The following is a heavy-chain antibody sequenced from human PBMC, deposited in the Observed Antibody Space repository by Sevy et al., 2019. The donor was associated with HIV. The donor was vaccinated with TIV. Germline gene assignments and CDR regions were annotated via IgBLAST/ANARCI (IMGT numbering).Heavy chain of an antibody. CDR2: ISRSSSSTM. J-gene: IGHJ4*02. Sequence: GGSLRLSCAASGFTTSDYYMSWIRQAPGKGLEWVSYISRSSSSTMYYADSVKGRFTISRDNAKNSLYLQMNSLRAEDTAVYYCAREMLVTPGYFDYWGQGTLVTVSS. V-gene: IGHV3-11*04. CDR3: AREMLVTPGYFDY. D-gene: IGHD2-15*01. CDR1: GFTTSDYY.